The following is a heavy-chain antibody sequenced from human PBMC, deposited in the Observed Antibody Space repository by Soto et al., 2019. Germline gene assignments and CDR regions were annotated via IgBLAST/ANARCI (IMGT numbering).Heavy chain of an antibody. J-gene: IGHJ4*02. D-gene: IGHD3-22*01. V-gene: IGHV4-4*02. CDR1: GGSISSSNW. Sequence: SETLSLTCAVSGGSISSSNWWSWVRQPPGKGLEWIGEIYHSGSTNYNPSLKSRVTISVDKSKNQFSLKLSSVTAADTAVYYCASSGYYYRYPNFDYWGQGTLVTVSS. CDR2: IYHSGST. CDR3: ASSGYYYRYPNFDY.